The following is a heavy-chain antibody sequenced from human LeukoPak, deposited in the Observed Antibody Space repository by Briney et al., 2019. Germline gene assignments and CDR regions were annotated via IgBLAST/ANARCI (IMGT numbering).Heavy chain of an antibody. J-gene: IGHJ5*02. Sequence: SETLSLTCTVSGDPISSGVYYWSWIRQPAGKGLEWIGRVSSSGRTNYNPSLKSRVTISVDTSKNQFSLRLRSVTAADTAVYYCARRPSRITIFGVVTTNWFDPWGQGTLVTVSS. CDR2: VSSSGRT. CDR1: GDPISSGVYY. CDR3: ARRPSRITIFGVVTTNWFDP. V-gene: IGHV4-61*02. D-gene: IGHD3-3*01.